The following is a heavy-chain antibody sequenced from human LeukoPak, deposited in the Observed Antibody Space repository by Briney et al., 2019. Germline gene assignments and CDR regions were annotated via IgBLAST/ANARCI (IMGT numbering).Heavy chain of an antibody. CDR2: IYYSGST. J-gene: IGHJ6*03. Sequence: SETLSLTCTVSSGSISTSNYYWSWIRQPPGKGLEWIGYIYYSGSTKYNPSLKSRVSISADTSKTQFSLKLSSVTAADTAVYYCARANVDVVATILSYYYYMDVWGKGTTVTVSS. V-gene: IGHV4-61*01. CDR3: ARANVDVVATILSYYYYMDV. CDR1: SGSISTSNYY. D-gene: IGHD5-12*01.